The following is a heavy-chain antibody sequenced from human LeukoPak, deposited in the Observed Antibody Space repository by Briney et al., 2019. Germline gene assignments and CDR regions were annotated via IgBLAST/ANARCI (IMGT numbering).Heavy chain of an antibody. CDR3: ARDYQTEAPDY. CDR1: GYTFTGYY. CDR2: INPNSGGT. V-gene: IGHV1-2*02. J-gene: IGHJ4*02. Sequence: GASVKVSCKASGYTFTGYYMHWVRQAPGQGLEWMGWINPNSGGTNYAQKFQGRVTVTRDTSISTAYMELSRLSSDDTAVYYCARDYQTEAPDYWGQGTLVAVSS.